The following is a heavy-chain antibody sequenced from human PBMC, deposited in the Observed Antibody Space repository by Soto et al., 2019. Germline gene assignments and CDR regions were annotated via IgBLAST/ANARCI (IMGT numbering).Heavy chain of an antibody. D-gene: IGHD5-18*01. CDR2: IYTSGST. CDR1: GGCISSYY. CDR3: ARDLRIGRGYSYGAFDP. J-gene: IGHJ5*02. Sequence: SETLYLNCIVSGGCISSYYWSWIRQPAGKGLEWIGRIYTSGSTNYSPSLKSRVTMSVDTSKNQSSLKLSSVTAADTAVYYCARDLRIGRGYSYGAFDPWGQGTLVTVSS. V-gene: IGHV4-4*07.